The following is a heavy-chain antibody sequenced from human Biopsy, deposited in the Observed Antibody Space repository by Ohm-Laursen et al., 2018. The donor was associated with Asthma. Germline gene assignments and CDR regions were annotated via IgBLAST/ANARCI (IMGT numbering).Heavy chain of an antibody. D-gene: IGHD3-10*01. V-gene: IGHV1-2*04. CDR3: AREVLWFGESTNPGGMDV. CDR1: GYTFTGYS. J-gene: IGHJ6*02. Sequence: GSSVKVSCKASGYTFTGYSMHWVRQAPGQGLEWMGWINPNSGGTNYAQKFQGWVTMTRDTSISTAYMELSRLRSDDTAVYYCAREVLWFGESTNPGGMDVWGQGTTVTVSS. CDR2: INPNSGGT.